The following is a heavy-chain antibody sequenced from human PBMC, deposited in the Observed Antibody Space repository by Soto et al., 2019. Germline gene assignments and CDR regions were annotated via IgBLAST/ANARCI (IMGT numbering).Heavy chain of an antibody. CDR1: GFTFNNYA. CDR3: AKGRGGAGSLTPRVDF. Sequence: EVQLLESGGGLVQPGGSLRLSCAASGFTFNNYAMTWVRQAPGKGLERVSAISGGGDTTSYADSVKGRFTVSRDGSKNTLYLQMSSQRAEDTALYYCAKGRGGAGSLTPRVDFWGQGTLVTVSS. V-gene: IGHV3-23*01. CDR2: ISGGGDTT. J-gene: IGHJ4*02. D-gene: IGHD3-10*01.